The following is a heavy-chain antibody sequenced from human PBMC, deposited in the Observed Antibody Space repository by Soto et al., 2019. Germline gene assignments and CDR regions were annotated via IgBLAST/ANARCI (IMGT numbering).Heavy chain of an antibody. CDR3: AHAYGGRSLY. D-gene: IGHD1-26*01. CDR2: IYWDDSK. CDR1: GFSLTTDRVG. J-gene: IGHJ4*02. Sequence: ITLKESGPTLVKPTQTLTLTCTFSGFSLTTDRVGVGWIRQPPGEALEWLAVIYWDDSKTYRPSLESRLTITEDTSKNQVALTMTNMDSLDTATYYCAHAYGGRSLYWGQGTLVTVSS. V-gene: IGHV2-5*02.